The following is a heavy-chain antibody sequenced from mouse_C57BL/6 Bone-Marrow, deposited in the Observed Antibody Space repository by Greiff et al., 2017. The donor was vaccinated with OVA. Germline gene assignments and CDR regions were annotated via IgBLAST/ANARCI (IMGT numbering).Heavy chain of an antibody. J-gene: IGHJ3*01. D-gene: IGHD4-1*01. V-gene: IGHV1-50*01. CDR1: GYTFTSYW. CDR2: IDPSDGYT. Sequence: QVQLQQPGAELVKPGASVKLSCKASGYTFTSYWIQWVKQRPGQGLEWIGEIDPSDGYTNDNQKFKGKATVTVDTSSSTANMQLSSLTSEDSAVYYCAGWEFAYWGQGTLVTVSA. CDR3: AGWEFAY.